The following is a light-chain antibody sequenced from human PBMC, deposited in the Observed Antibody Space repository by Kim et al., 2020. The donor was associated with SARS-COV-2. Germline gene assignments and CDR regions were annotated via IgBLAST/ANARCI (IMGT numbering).Light chain of an antibody. CDR3: QQYDKRPQT. CDR1: ERVSSN. J-gene: IGKJ1*01. Sequence: SPGGSATLACTASERVSSNVAWYQQNPGQAPRLLIYGASTRASGIPSRFSGSGSGTEFTLTISSLQSEDFVVYYCQQYDKRPQTFGQGTKVDIK. CDR2: GAS. V-gene: IGKV3-15*01.